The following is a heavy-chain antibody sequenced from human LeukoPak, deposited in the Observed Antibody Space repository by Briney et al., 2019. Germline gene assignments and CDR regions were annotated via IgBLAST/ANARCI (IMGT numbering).Heavy chain of an antibody. J-gene: IGHJ6*03. D-gene: IGHD2-15*01. CDR2: ISSSRSYI. Sequence: GGFLSLSCAASGFTFSSYSMNWVRQAPGKGLEWVSSISSSRSYIYYADSVMGRFTISRDNARNSLSLHMNSLRAEDTAVYYCARGVRYCSGGNCYSNTLTYMDVWGKGTTVTVSS. V-gene: IGHV3-21*01. CDR1: GFTFSSYS. CDR3: ARGVRYCSGGNCYSNTLTYMDV.